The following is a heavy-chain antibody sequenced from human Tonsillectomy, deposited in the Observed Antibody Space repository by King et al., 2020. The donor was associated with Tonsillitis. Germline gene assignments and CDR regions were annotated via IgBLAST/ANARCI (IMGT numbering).Heavy chain of an antibody. Sequence: QLQESGPGLVKPSETLSLTCTVSGGSISSDYWSWIRLTPGRGLEWIGYSYYSGNTKYNPSLKSRVTISADSSKNQFSLKLSSVTAADTAVYYCARSELLGTTTFDYWGQGTLVTVSS. V-gene: IGHV4-59*13. J-gene: IGHJ4*02. CDR1: GGSISSDY. CDR2: SYYSGNT. D-gene: IGHD1-26*01. CDR3: ARSELLGTTTFDY.